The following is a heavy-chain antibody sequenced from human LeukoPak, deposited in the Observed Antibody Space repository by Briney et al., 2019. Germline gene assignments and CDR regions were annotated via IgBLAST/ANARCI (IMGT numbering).Heavy chain of an antibody. Sequence: PGGSLRLSCAASGFTFSSYAMSWVRQAPGKGLEWVSYISSSGSTIYYADSVKGRFTISRDNAKNSLYLQMNSLRAEDTAVYYCAKEASHYYGWGSSPNSWGRETRFPVSS. D-gene: IGHD3-10*01. CDR2: ISSSGSTI. V-gene: IGHV3-48*04. J-gene: IGHJ4*02. CDR3: AKEASHYYGWGSSPNS. CDR1: GFTFSSYA.